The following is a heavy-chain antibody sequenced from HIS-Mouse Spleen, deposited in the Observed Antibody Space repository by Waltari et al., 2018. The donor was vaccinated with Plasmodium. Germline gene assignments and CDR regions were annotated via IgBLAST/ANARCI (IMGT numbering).Heavy chain of an antibody. V-gene: IGHV4-34*01. CDR3: ARVTSSGVYWYFDL. Sequence: QVQLQQWGAGLLKPSETLSLTCAVYGGSFSGYYWSWIRQPPGKGLEWIGEINHSGSTNYNPSLKSRVTISVDTSKSQVSLKLSSVTAADTAVYYCARVTSSGVYWYFDLWGRGTLVTVSS. D-gene: IGHD3-3*01. CDR2: INHSGST. CDR1: GGSFSGYY. J-gene: IGHJ2*01.